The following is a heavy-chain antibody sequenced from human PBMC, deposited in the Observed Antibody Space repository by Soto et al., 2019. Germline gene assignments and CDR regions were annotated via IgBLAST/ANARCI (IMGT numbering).Heavy chain of an antibody. Sequence: QVQLVQSGAEVKKPGASVKVSCKASGYTFTSYGISWVRQAPGQGLEWMGWISAYNGNTNYAQKLQGRVTMTTDTSTSTAYMELRSLRSDDTAVYYCARGVPDIVVVPAAMRGWFDPWGQGTLVTVSS. J-gene: IGHJ5*02. CDR2: ISAYNGNT. V-gene: IGHV1-18*01. D-gene: IGHD2-2*01. CDR1: GYTFTSYG. CDR3: ARGVPDIVVVPAAMRGWFDP.